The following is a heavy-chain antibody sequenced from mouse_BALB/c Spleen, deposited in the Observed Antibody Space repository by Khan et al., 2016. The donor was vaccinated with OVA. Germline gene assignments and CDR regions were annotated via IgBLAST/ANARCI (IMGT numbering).Heavy chain of an antibody. D-gene: IGHD2-12*01. V-gene: IGHV5-17*02. Sequence: EVELVESGGGLVQPGGSRKLSCAASGSPFSSFGLHWVRQAPEKGLEWVAYIGSDSKTIYYGDTVKGRFTISRDDPKNSLVLQMTSLRSEDTAMYYWVRSRYWSWFASWGQGTLVTVSS. CDR2: IGSDSKTI. CDR3: VRSRYWSWFAS. J-gene: IGHJ3*01. CDR1: GSPFSSFG.